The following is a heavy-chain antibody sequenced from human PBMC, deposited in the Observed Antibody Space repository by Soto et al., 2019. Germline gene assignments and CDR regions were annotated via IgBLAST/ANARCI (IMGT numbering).Heavy chain of an antibody. CDR2: INPGGGSA. J-gene: IGHJ4*02. D-gene: IGHD6-6*01. CDR1: GYSFTNLY. V-gene: IGHV1-46*01. Sequence: QVQLVQSGAEVKKPGASVKVSCKASGYSFTNLYFHWVRQAPGQGLEWLGIINPGGGSASYAKQVQGRVTMTRDKSTNTVYMDLRSLRSDDTAVYYCATPGPRDPDFSSAFSYWGQGTLVIVSS. CDR3: ATPGPRDPDFSSAFSY.